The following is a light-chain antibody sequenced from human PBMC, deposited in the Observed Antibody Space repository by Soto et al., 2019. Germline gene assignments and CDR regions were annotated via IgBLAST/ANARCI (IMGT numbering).Light chain of an antibody. Sequence: EIVLTQSPGTLSLSPGERATLSCRASQSVSSSYLAWYQQKPGQAPRLLIYGASSRATGIPDRFSGSGSGTDVTLTISRLEPEDFAVYYCQQYGSSPRVTFGQGTKVEIK. V-gene: IGKV3-20*01. J-gene: IGKJ1*01. CDR3: QQYGSSPRVT. CDR2: GAS. CDR1: QSVSSSY.